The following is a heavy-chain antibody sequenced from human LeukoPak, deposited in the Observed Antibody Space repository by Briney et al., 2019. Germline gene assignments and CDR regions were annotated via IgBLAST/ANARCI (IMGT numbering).Heavy chain of an antibody. V-gene: IGHV3-23*01. CDR1: GFTFSSYA. Sequence: GGSLRLSCAASGFTFSSYAMSWVRQAPGKGLEWVSAISGSGGSTYYADSVKGRFTISRDNSKSTLYLQVNSLRAEDTAVYYCAKHGSSSGSYRMDYWGQGTLVTVSS. J-gene: IGHJ4*02. CDR2: ISGSGGST. D-gene: IGHD1-26*01. CDR3: AKHGSSSGSYRMDY.